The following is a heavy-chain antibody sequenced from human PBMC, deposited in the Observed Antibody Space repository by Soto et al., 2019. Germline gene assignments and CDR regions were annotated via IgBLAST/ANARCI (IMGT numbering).Heavy chain of an antibody. J-gene: IGHJ6*02. V-gene: IGHV5-51*01. D-gene: IGHD3-3*01. CDR2: IYPGDSDT. CDR1: GYSCTSYC. Sequence: SCVSLKISWKGSGYSCTSYCIAWMRIMPGRGLEWMGIIYPGDSDTRYNSSFEGQVTISADKSISTAYLQWKSLKASDTAIYYCARHRREWHNQYYYYYGMDVWGQGTTVPVSS. CDR3: ARHRREWHNQYYYYYGMDV.